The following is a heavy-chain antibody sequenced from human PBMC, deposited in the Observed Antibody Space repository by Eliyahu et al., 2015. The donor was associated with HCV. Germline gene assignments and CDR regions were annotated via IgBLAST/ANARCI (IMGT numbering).Heavy chain of an antibody. Sequence: QVQLVESGGGLVKPGGSLRXSCAASGFTXSDYYXXWIRQAPGKGLEWVXYISSSSSYTNYADSVKGRFTISRDNAKNSLYLQMNSLRAEDTAVYYCARVYDGRDSSGYYNDYWGQGTLVTVSS. CDR2: ISSSSSYT. D-gene: IGHD3-22*01. CDR1: GFTXSDYY. V-gene: IGHV3-11*06. CDR3: ARVYDGRDSSGYYNDY. J-gene: IGHJ4*02.